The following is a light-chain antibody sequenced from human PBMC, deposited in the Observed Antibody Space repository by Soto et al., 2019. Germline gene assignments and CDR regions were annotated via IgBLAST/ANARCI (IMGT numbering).Light chain of an antibody. J-gene: IGLJ2*01. CDR1: SSDVGSYKL. Sequence: QSVLTQPASVSGSPGQSITISCTGTSSDVGSYKLVSWYQQHPGKAPKLMIYEVTYRPSGVSNRFSGSKSGNTASLTISGLQAEDEADYYCSSYTIRNTLVFGGGTKLTVL. CDR3: SSYTIRNTLV. CDR2: EVT. V-gene: IGLV2-14*02.